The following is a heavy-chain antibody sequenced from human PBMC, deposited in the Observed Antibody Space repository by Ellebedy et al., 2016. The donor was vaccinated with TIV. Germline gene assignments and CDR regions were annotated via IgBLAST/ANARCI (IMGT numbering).Heavy chain of an antibody. Sequence: ASVKVSXKASGYTFTGYYMHWVRKAPGQGLEWMGWINPNSGGTNYAQKFQGRVTITADKSTSTAYMELSSLRSEDTAVYYCARELDGLQRGIDYGMDVWGQGTTVTVSS. CDR1: GYTFTGYY. V-gene: IGHV1-2*02. CDR3: ARELDGLQRGIDYGMDV. J-gene: IGHJ6*02. CDR2: INPNSGGT. D-gene: IGHD4-11*01.